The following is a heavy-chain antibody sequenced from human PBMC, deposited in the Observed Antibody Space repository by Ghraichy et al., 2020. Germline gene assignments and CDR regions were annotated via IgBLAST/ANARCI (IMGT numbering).Heavy chain of an antibody. CDR3: ARQGFGVPLDY. CDR1: GFTFSRYW. CDR2: IKHDSSEK. D-gene: IGHD3-16*01. J-gene: IGHJ4*02. V-gene: IGHV3-7*03. Sequence: GGSLRLSCAASGFTFSRYWMTWVRQAPGKGLEWVANIKHDSSEKYYVDSVKGRFTISRDDAKNTLFLQMNSLRAEDTALYYCARQGFGVPLDYWGQGTLVTVSS.